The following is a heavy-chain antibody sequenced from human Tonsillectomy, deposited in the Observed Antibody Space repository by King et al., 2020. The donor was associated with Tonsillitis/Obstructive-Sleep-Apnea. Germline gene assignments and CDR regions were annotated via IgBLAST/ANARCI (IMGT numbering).Heavy chain of an antibody. J-gene: IGHJ4*02. CDR2: IIWNSGDI. Sequence: VQLVESGGGLVQPGRSLRLSCAAXGFTFDDYAMHWVRQAPGKXLEWVSYIIWNSGDIGYADSVKGRXTLXXDNAKNSLXLQMNRPRAEDTAFYYCAKXXSXXXXXXDXXYFXYWGQXTXVTVSX. V-gene: IGHV3-9*01. CDR1: GFTFDDYA. CDR3: AKXXSXXXXXXDXXYFXY.